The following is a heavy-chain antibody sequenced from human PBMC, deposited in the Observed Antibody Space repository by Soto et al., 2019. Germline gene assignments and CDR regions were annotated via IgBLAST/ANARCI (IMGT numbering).Heavy chain of an antibody. V-gene: IGHV5-10-1*01. D-gene: IGHD2-2*01. CDR2: IDPSDSYT. Sequence: GDSLRICCKGSGYSFTSYWISWVRQMPGKGLEWMGRIDPSDSYTNYSPSFQGHVTISADKSISTAYLQWSSLKDSDSAMYYCPRPDCRSSSCCKDYYYGMDVCGQGTTVTVSS. CDR3: PRPDCRSSSCCKDYYYGMDV. CDR1: GYSFTSYW. J-gene: IGHJ6*02.